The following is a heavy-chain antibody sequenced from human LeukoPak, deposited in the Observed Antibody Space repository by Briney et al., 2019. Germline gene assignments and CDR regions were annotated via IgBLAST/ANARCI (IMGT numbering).Heavy chain of an antibody. CDR1: GFTFSSYD. D-gene: IGHD2-15*01. CDR2: FGGSGTST. CDR3: AKGSSCDY. V-gene: IGHV3-23*01. J-gene: IGHJ4*02. Sequence: PSGGSLRLSCAASGFTFSSYDMTWVRQAPGKGLEWVSTFGGSGTSTYYADSVKGRFTISRDNAKNTLYLQMNGLRAEDTAVYYCAKGSSCDYWGQGTLVTVSS.